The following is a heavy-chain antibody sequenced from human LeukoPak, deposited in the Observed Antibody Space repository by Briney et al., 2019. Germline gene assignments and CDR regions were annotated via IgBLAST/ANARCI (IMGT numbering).Heavy chain of an antibody. CDR2: IIPIFGTA. Sequence: SVKVSCKASGGTFSSYAISWVRQAPGQGLEWMGRIIPIFGTANYAQKFQGRVTITTDESTSAAYMELSSLRSEDTAVYYCARAIRGVYGDYAPGYYYYMDVWGKGTTVTVSS. V-gene: IGHV1-69*05. J-gene: IGHJ6*03. CDR3: ARAIRGVYGDYAPGYYYYMDV. D-gene: IGHD4-17*01. CDR1: GGTFSSYA.